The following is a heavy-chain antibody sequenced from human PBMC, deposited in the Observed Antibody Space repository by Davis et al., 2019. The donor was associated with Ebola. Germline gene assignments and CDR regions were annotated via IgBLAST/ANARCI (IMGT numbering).Heavy chain of an antibody. J-gene: IGHJ4*02. CDR2: INPGSDDT. CDR1: GYAFTSYA. CDR3: AREDTYTGSYYVGY. Sequence: AASVKVSCKASGYAFTSYAFHWVRQAPGQRLEWMGWINPGSDDTQYSQKFKGRVTVSRDTSASAVYMEVSSLRYEDTAVYYCAREDTYTGSYYVGYWGQGTLFTVSP. D-gene: IGHD1-26*01. V-gene: IGHV1-3*01.